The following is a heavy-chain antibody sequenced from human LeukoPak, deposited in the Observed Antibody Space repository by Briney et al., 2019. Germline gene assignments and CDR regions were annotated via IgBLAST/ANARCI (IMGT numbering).Heavy chain of an antibody. V-gene: IGHV3-23*01. CDR1: GFTFSSYG. CDR2: ISGSGYNT. Sequence: GGSPRLSCGVSGFTFSSYGMSWVRQAPGKGLEWVSVISGSGYNTDYADSVKSRFTISRDNYRLYLQMNSLRPEDTAVYYCAKHSGSYFVYYFDYWGQGTLVTVSS. D-gene: IGHD1-26*01. J-gene: IGHJ4*02. CDR3: AKHSGSYFVYYFDY.